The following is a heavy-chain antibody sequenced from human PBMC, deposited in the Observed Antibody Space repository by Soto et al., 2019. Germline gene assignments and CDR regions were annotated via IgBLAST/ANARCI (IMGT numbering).Heavy chain of an antibody. D-gene: IGHD3-22*01. V-gene: IGHV1-69*06. J-gene: IGHJ3*02. CDR2: IIPIFGTA. Sequence: SVKVSCKASGATFSSYSISWVRQAPGQGLEWMGGIIPIFGTASYAQKFQGRVTITADKSTSTAYMELSSLRSEDTSVYYCARAGGEITRIVVPDDAFDIWGQGTMVTVS. CDR3: ARAGGEITRIVVPDDAFDI. CDR1: GATFSSYS.